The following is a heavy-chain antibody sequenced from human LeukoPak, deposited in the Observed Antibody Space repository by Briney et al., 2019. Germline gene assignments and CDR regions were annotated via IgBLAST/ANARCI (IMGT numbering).Heavy chain of an antibody. CDR2: IKQDGSEK. V-gene: IGHV3-7*01. D-gene: IGHD6-13*01. CDR1: GFTFSSYW. CDR3: AKDLVKAAAGAFDY. J-gene: IGHJ4*02. Sequence: PGGSLRLSCAASGFTFSSYWMSWVRQAPGKGLEWVANIKQDGSEKYYVDSVKGRFTISRDNAKNSLYLQMNSLRAEDTAVYYCAKDLVKAAAGAFDYWGQGTLVTVSS.